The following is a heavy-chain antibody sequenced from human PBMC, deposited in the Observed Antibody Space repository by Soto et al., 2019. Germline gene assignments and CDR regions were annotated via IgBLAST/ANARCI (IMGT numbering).Heavy chain of an antibody. CDR2: ISYTGRT. CDR1: GDSVTSGSYY. D-gene: IGHD7-27*01. J-gene: IGHJ6*02. V-gene: IGHV4-61*03. CDR3: AREWGLLPYYVMNV. Sequence: SETLSLTCIVSGDSVTSGSYYWTWLRQPPGKGLEWIGYISYTGRTKYNPSLQSRVTISVDTSKNDFSLNLSSVTAADTAVYFCAREWGLLPYYVMNVWGHGTAVSVSS.